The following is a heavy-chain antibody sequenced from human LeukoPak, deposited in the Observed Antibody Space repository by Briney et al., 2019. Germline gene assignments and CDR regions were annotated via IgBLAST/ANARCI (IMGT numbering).Heavy chain of an antibody. CDR3: ERDGSYYYDSSGYFDY. V-gene: IGHV3-7*03. CDR1: GFTFSGYW. Sequence: PGGSLRLSCVASGFTFSGYWMSWVRQAPGKGLEWVANIMKDGSTKKYVDSVKGRFTISRDNAKNSLYLQMNSLRVEDTAVYYCERDGSYYYDSSGYFDYWGQGTLVTVSS. CDR2: IMKDGSTK. J-gene: IGHJ4*02. D-gene: IGHD3-22*01.